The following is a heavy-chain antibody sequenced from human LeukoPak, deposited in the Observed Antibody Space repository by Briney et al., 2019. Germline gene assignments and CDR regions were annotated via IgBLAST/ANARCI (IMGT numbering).Heavy chain of an antibody. CDR1: GFSVSSNY. V-gene: IGHV3-66*01. CDR2: IYSGGST. Sequence: GGSLRLSCVVSGFSVSSNYMSWVRQAPGKGLEWVSVIYSGGSTYSADSVKGRFTISRDNSKNTLYLQMNSLRAEDTAVYHCAREAGLYDSSGYYLDYWGQGTLVTVSS. J-gene: IGHJ4*02. CDR3: AREAGLYDSSGYYLDY. D-gene: IGHD3-22*01.